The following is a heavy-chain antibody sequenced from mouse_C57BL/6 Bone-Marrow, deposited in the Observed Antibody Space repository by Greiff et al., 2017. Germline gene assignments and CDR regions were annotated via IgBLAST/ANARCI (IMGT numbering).Heavy chain of an antibody. CDR1: GFTFNSYW. CDR3: AKVVSSHWYFDV. Sequence: QVQLQQSGAELAKPGASVKLSCKASGFTFNSYWMYWVKQRPGQGLEWIGYINPSSGYTKYNQKFKDKATLTADKSSSTAYMQLSSLTYEDSAVYYCAKVVSSHWYFDVWGTGTTVTVSS. D-gene: IGHD1-1*01. CDR2: INPSSGYT. J-gene: IGHJ1*03. V-gene: IGHV1-7*01.